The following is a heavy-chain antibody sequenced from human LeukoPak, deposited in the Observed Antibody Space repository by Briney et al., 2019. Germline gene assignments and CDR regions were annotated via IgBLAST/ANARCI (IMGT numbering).Heavy chain of an antibody. CDR2: IIPIFGTA. Sequence: SVKVSCKASGGTFSSYAISWVRQAPGQGLEWMGGIIPIFGTANYAQKFQGRVTITADESTSTAYMELSSLRSVDTAVYYCASSYYYDSSGYYPYFDYWGQGTLVTVSS. CDR1: GGTFSSYA. V-gene: IGHV1-69*01. D-gene: IGHD3-22*01. CDR3: ASSYYYDSSGYYPYFDY. J-gene: IGHJ4*02.